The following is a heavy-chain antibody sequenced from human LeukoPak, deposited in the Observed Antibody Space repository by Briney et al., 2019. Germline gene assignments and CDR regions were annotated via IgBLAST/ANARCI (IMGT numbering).Heavy chain of an antibody. V-gene: IGHV4-59*01. CDR2: IYYSGTT. CDR1: GGSISSYY. J-gene: IGHJ4*02. D-gene: IGHD6-19*01. Sequence: SETLSLTCTVSGGSISSYYWNWIRQPPGKGLEWIGFIYYSGTTNYNPSLKSRVTISVDTSKNQFSLKLSSVTAADTAVYYCARVHPAGNADYWGQGTLVTVSS. CDR3: ARVHPAGNADY.